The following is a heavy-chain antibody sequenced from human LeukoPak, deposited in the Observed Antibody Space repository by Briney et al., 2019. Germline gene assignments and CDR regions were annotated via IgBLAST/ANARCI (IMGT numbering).Heavy chain of an antibody. CDR2: ISGSGDNT. Sequence: PGGSLRLSWAASGFTFSSYAMSCVRQAPGKGLEWVSAISGSGDNTYYTDSVKGRFTISRDNSKNTLYLQMNSLRAEDTAVYYCAKILTTVTSHYFGMDVWGQGTTVTVSS. CDR1: GFTFSSYA. CDR3: AKILTTVTSHYFGMDV. V-gene: IGHV3-23*01. D-gene: IGHD4-17*01. J-gene: IGHJ6*02.